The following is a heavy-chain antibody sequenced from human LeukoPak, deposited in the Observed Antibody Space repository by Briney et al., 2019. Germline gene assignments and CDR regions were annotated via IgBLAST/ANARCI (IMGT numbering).Heavy chain of an antibody. CDR2: ISWNSDII. D-gene: IGHD3-22*01. CDR3: AKDIGPLTYHYDTSGYSGAFDY. J-gene: IGHJ4*02. V-gene: IGHV3-9*01. Sequence: GGSLRLSCAASGFKFDNYAMHWVRQDPGKGLECVTRISWNSDIIAYADSVKGRFTISRDNAKNSLYLQLNSLKAEGTALYYCAKDIGPLTYHYDTSGYSGAFDYWGQGTLVTVSA. CDR1: GFKFDNYA.